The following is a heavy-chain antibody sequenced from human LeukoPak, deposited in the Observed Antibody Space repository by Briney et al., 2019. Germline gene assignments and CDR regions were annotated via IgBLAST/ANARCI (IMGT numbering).Heavy chain of an antibody. J-gene: IGHJ4*02. V-gene: IGHV1-2*02. D-gene: IGHD3-10*01. CDR2: INPNSGGT. CDR1: GYTFTGYY. Sequence: ASVKVSCKASGYTFTGYYMHWVRQAPGQGLEWMGWINPNSGGTNYAQKFQGRVTMTRDTSISTAYMELSRLRSDDTAVYYCARVISHSGSSYYFDYWGQGTLVTVSS. CDR3: ARVISHSGSSYYFDY.